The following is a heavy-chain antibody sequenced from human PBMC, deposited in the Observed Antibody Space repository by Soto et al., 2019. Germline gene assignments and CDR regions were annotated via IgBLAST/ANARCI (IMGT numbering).Heavy chain of an antibody. Sequence: EVQVVESGGGLVQPGGSLRLSCAASGFTFSRYDMHWVRQATGRGLEWVSGIGTSGDTYYAGSVKGRFTISRENAKNSVYLQMNSLSARATAAYYCEREALALDPWGQGTLVAVSS. V-gene: IGHV3-13*04. J-gene: IGHJ5*02. CDR3: EREALALDP. CDR1: GFTFSRYD. D-gene: IGHD6-6*01. CDR2: IGTSGDT.